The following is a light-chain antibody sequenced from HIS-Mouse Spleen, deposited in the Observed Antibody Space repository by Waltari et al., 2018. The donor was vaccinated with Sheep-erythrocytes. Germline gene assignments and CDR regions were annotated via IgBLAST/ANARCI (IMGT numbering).Light chain of an antibody. CDR1: SSDVGGYNY. J-gene: IGLJ1*01. V-gene: IGLV2-11*01. CDR2: DVS. Sequence: QSALTQPRSVSGSPGQSVTISCTGTSSDVGGYNYVFWYQQHPGKTPKLMTYDVSKRPSGLPDRFSGSKSGNPASLTISGLQAEDEADYYCCSYAGSYNHVFGTGTKVTVL. CDR3: CSYAGSYNHV.